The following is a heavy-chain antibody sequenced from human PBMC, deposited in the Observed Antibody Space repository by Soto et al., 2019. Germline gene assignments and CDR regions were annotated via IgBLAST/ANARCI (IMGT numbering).Heavy chain of an antibody. V-gene: IGHV1-69*02. J-gene: IGHJ5*02. CDR3: ARTRAATDSLYWFDP. CDR1: GGTFSSYP. D-gene: IGHD2-21*01. Sequence: QVQLVQSGAEVKKPGSSVKVSCKASGGTFSSYPISWVRQAPGQGLEWMGRIIPILNIANYAQKFQGRVTLTADKSTNPAYRELSSLRSEDTAVYYCARTRAATDSLYWFDPWGQGTLVTFSS. CDR2: IIPILNIA.